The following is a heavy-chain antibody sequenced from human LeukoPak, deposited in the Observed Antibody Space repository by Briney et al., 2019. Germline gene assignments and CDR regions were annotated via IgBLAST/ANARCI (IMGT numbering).Heavy chain of an antibody. Sequence: PSETLSLTCAVSGGSISSYYWSWIRQPAGKGLEWIGRIYTSGSTNYNPSLKSRVTMSVDTSKNQFSLKLSSVTAADTAVYYCARAGYDYVWGSYDHWGQGTLVTVSS. CDR1: GGSISSYY. J-gene: IGHJ5*02. CDR3: ARAGYDYVWGSYDH. V-gene: IGHV4-4*07. CDR2: IYTSGST. D-gene: IGHD3-16*01.